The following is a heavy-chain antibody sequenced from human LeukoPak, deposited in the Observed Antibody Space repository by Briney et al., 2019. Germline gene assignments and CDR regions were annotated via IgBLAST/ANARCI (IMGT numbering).Heavy chain of an antibody. CDR1: GGYISSYS. Sequence: SETLSLTCTVSGGYISSYSWSWIRQPPGKGLEWIGYIYYSGSTNYNPSLKSRVTISVDTSKNQFSLKLSSVTAADTAVYYCARVNYDSSGYYFDFDYWGQGTLVTVSS. CDR3: ARVNYDSSGYYFDFDY. CDR2: IYYSGST. J-gene: IGHJ4*02. D-gene: IGHD3-22*01. V-gene: IGHV4-59*12.